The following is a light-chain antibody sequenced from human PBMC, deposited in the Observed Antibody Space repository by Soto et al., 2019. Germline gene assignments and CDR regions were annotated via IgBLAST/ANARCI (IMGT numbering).Light chain of an antibody. CDR1: QSVSSSY. V-gene: IGKV3-20*01. CDR2: AAS. J-gene: IGKJ1*01. CDR3: QQYGSSPWT. Sequence: EIVLTQSPGTLSLSPGERATLSCRASQSVSSSYLAWYQQQPGQAPRPLIYAASSRAIGIPDRFSGSGSGTDFTLTISRLEPEDVAVYYCQQYGSSPWTFGQGTKVEIK.